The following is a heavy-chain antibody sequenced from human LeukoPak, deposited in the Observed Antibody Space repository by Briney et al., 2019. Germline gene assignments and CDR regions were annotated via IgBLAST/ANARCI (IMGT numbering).Heavy chain of an antibody. CDR2: SNAGNGNT. Sequence: ASVNVSCTASGYTFTIYAMHWVRQAPGQRLEWMGWSNAGNGNTKYSQEFQGRVTITRDTSASTAYMELSSLRSEDMAVYYCARDGGSGYSYGIGNYYYYYMDVWGKGTTVTVSS. J-gene: IGHJ6*03. D-gene: IGHD5-18*01. CDR1: GYTFTIYA. V-gene: IGHV1-3*02. CDR3: ARDGGSGYSYGIGNYYYYYMDV.